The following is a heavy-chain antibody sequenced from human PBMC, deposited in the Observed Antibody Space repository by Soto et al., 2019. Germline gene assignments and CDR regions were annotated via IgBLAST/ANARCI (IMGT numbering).Heavy chain of an antibody. V-gene: IGHV1-18*04. Sequence: QVQLVQSGAEVKKPGASVKVSCKASGYTFTNYGIIWVRQPPGQGLEWMGWISAYNDNTNYAQKFQDRATMTTDTSTSTAYMALRSLRSDDTAVYYCASGSPIRSAAGPDYWGQGSLVTVSS. CDR1: GYTFTNYG. D-gene: IGHD6-13*01. CDR2: ISAYNDNT. CDR3: ASGSPIRSAAGPDY. J-gene: IGHJ4*02.